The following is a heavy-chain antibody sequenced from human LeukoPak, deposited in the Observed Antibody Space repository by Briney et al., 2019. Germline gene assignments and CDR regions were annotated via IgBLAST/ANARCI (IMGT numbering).Heavy chain of an antibody. CDR3: ASTIAVAGPNWFDP. CDR1: GGSFSGYY. D-gene: IGHD6-19*01. J-gene: IGHJ5*02. Sequence: SETLSLTCAVYGGSFSGYYWSWIRQPPGKGLEWIGEINHSGSTNYNPSLKSRVTMSVDTSKNQFSLKLSSVTAADTAVYYCASTIAVAGPNWFDPWGQGTLVTVSS. CDR2: INHSGST. V-gene: IGHV4-34*01.